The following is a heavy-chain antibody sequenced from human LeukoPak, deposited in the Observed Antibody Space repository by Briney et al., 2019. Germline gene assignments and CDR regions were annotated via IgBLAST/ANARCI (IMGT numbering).Heavy chain of an antibody. CDR2: TSYSEGT. CDR3: ATADWESFYFGS. D-gene: IGHD1-26*01. J-gene: IGHJ4*02. Sequence: PSETLSLTCTVSGGSVSRGGYYWNWIRQHPGKGLEWIGFTSYSEGTYYNPSLMSRITISVGISQNQFSLKMRDVTAADTAVYFCATADWESFYFGSWGQGALVAVSS. V-gene: IGHV4-31*03. CDR1: GGSVSRGGYY.